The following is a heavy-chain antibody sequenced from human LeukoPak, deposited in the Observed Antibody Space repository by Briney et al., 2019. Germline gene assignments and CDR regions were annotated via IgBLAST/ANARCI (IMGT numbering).Heavy chain of an antibody. J-gene: IGHJ4*02. CDR2: IGYDGSKK. D-gene: IGHD6-19*01. V-gene: IGHV3-33*01. CDR1: RFTFSSYG. Sequence: GGSLRLSCAASRFTFSSYGAHWVRQAPGKGREWVAVIGYDGSKKYYADSVKGRFTITRDNSKNTMYLEMDRMRAEDTAVYYCARDPGVRWLVGFDYWGQGTLVTVSS. CDR3: ARDPGVRWLVGFDY.